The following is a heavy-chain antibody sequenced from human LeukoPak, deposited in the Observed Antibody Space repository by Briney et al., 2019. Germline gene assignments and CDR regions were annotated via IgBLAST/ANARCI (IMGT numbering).Heavy chain of an antibody. CDR1: GGSISSYY. CDR2: IYDSGTT. D-gene: IGHD1-1*01. Sequence: SETLSLTCTVSGGSISSYYWSWIRQPPGKGLEWFGYIYDSGTTNYNPSLKSRVTISVDTSKNQFSLKLSSVTAADTAVYFCARVSWFPGTSYYYMDVWGKGTTVTISS. V-gene: IGHV4-59*01. CDR3: ARVSWFPGTSYYYMDV. J-gene: IGHJ6*03.